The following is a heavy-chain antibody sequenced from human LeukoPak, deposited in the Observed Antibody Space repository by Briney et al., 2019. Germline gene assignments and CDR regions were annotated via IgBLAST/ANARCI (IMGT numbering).Heavy chain of an antibody. CDR1: RFTFSSYA. J-gene: IGHJ4*02. CDR3: AKDLEPYYYGSGSYCPDY. D-gene: IGHD3-10*01. V-gene: IGHV3-23*01. CDR2: ISGSGGST. Sequence: GGSLRLSCAASRFTFSSYAMSWVRQAPGKGLEWVSAISGSGGSTYYADSVKGRFTISRDNSKNTLYLQMNSLRAEDTAVYYCAKDLEPYYYGSGSYCPDYWGQGTLVTVSS.